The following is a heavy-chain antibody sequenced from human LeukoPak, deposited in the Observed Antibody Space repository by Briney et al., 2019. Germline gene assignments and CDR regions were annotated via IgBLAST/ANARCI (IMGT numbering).Heavy chain of an antibody. CDR2: VYYSGSA. D-gene: IGHD1-26*01. V-gene: IGHV4-59*01. CDR1: GGSISGYY. Sequence: SETLSLTCTVSGGSISGYYWSWIRQPPGKGLEWIEYVYYSGSANYNPSFKSRVTISVDTSKNQFSLKLSSVTAADTAVYYCARDVGARVGASDIWGQGTMVTVSS. J-gene: IGHJ3*02. CDR3: ARDVGARVGASDI.